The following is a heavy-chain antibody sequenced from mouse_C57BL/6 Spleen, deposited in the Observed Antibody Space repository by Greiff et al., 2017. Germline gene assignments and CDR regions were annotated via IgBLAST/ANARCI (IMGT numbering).Heavy chain of an antibody. Sequence: QVQLKQSGAELVRPGTSVKMSCKASGYTFTNYWIGWAKQRPGHGLEWIGDIYPGGGYTNYNEKFKGKATLTADKSSSTAYMQFSSLTSEDSAIYYCARRGYDYLEAFAYWGQGTLVTVSA. CDR1: GYTFTNYW. CDR3: ARRGYDYLEAFAY. CDR2: IYPGGGYT. D-gene: IGHD2-4*01. J-gene: IGHJ3*01. V-gene: IGHV1-63*01.